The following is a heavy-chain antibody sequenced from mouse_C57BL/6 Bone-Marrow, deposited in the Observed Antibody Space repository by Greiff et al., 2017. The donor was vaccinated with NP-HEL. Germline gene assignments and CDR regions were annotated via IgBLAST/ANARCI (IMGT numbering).Heavy chain of an antibody. CDR3: ARVNWADY. Sequence: EVKLVESGGGLVKPGGSLKLSCAASGFTFSSYAMSWVRQTPEKRLEWVATISDGGSYTYYPDNVKGRFTISRDNAKNNLYLQMSHLKSEDTAIYYCARVNWADYWGQGTTLTVSS. CDR2: ISDGGSYT. D-gene: IGHD4-1*01. CDR1: GFTFSSYA. V-gene: IGHV5-4*03. J-gene: IGHJ2*01.